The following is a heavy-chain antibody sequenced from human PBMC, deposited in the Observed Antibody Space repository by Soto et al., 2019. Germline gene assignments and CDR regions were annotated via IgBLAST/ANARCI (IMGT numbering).Heavy chain of an antibody. V-gene: IGHV3-21*01. J-gene: IGHJ3*02. CDR3: ARDDNWDAFDI. CDR1: GFTFSSYS. D-gene: IGHD1-1*01. Sequence: EVQLVESGGGLVKPGGSLRLSCAASGFTFSSYSMNWVRQAPGKGLEWVSSISSSSSYIYYADSVKGRFTISRDNAKNSRYLQMNSLRAEDTAVYYCARDDNWDAFDIWGQGTMVTVSS. CDR2: ISSSSSYI.